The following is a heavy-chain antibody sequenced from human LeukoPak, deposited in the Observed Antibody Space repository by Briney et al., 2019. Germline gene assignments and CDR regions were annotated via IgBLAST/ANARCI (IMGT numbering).Heavy chain of an antibody. CDR2: ISAYNGNT. CDR1: GYTFTSYG. V-gene: IGHV1-18*01. J-gene: IGHJ4*02. D-gene: IGHD3-9*01. Sequence: ASVRVSCKASGYTFTSYGISWVRQAPGQGLEWMGWISAYNGNTNYAQKLQGRVTMTTDTSTSTAYMELRSLRSDDTAVYYCASSDIDILTGYPLYYFDYWGQGTLVTVSS. CDR3: ASSDIDILTGYPLYYFDY.